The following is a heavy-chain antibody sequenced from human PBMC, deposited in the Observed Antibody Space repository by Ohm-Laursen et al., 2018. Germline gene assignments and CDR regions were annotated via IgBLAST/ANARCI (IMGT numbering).Heavy chain of an antibody. J-gene: IGHJ3*02. Sequence: SLRLSCAASGFTFSNYWMSWVRQAPGKGLEWVANIKQDGSEKYYVDSVTGRFTISRDNAKNSLYLQMNSLRAEDTAVYYCASGDFWSGYEPDDAFDIWGQGTMVTVSS. V-gene: IGHV3-7*03. CDR1: GFTFSNYW. D-gene: IGHD3-3*01. CDR2: IKQDGSEK. CDR3: ASGDFWSGYEPDDAFDI.